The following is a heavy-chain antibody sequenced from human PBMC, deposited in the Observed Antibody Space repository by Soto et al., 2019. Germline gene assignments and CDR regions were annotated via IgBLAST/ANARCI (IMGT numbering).Heavy chain of an antibody. CDR1: GGSFSGYY. D-gene: IGHD3-10*01. Sequence: QVQLQQWGAGLLKPSETLSLTCAVYGGSFSGYYWSWIRQPPGKGLEWIGEINHSGSTNYNPSLKSRGTISVDTSKNQFSLKVSSVTAADTAVYYCARRLTMVGGGSDYWGQGTLVTVSS. CDR2: INHSGST. J-gene: IGHJ4*02. CDR3: ARRLTMVGGGSDY. V-gene: IGHV4-34*01.